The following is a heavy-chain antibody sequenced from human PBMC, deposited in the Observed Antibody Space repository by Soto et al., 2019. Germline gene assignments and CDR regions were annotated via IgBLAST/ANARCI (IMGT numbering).Heavy chain of an antibody. V-gene: IGHV3-30*18. D-gene: IGHD3-22*01. CDR1: GFTFSSYG. CDR2: ISYDGSNK. CDR3: AKDTHDSSGYYPSYFDY. J-gene: IGHJ4*02. Sequence: HPGGSLRLSCAASGFTFSSYGMHWVRQAPGKGLEWVAVISYDGSNKYYADSVKGRFTISRDNSKDTLYLQMNSLRAEDTAVYYCAKDTHDSSGYYPSYFDYWGQGTLVTVSS.